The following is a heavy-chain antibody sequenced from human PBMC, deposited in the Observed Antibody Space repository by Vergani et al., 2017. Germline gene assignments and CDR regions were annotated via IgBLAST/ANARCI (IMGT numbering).Heavy chain of an antibody. CDR3: ARSPGEGAADYKGGDDYGMDV. Sequence: QVQLVQSGAEVKKPGASVKVSCKASGYTFTGYYMHWVRQAPGQGLEWMGWINPNSGGTNYAQKFQGRVTMTRDTSISTAYMELSRLRSDDTAVYYWARSPGEGAADYKGGDDYGMDVWGQGTTVTVSS. D-gene: IGHD6-25*01. CDR2: INPNSGGT. V-gene: IGHV1-2*02. J-gene: IGHJ6*02. CDR1: GYTFTGYY.